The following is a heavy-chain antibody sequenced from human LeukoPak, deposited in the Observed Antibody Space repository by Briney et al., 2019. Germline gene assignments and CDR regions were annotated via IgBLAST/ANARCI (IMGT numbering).Heavy chain of an antibody. J-gene: IGHJ5*02. D-gene: IGHD4-17*01. Sequence: PSETLSLTCTVSGGSISSYYWSWIRQPPGKGLEWIGYIYYSGSTNYNPSLKSRVTISVDTSKNQFSLKLSSVTAADTAVYYCARQEHYTTYWFDPWGQGTQVTVSS. CDR2: IYYSGST. CDR1: GGSISSYY. V-gene: IGHV4-59*08. CDR3: ARQEHYTTYWFDP.